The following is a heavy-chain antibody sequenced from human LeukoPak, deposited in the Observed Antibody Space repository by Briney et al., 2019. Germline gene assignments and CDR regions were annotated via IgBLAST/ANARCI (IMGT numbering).Heavy chain of an antibody. CDR3: VEGGAPSYYDGSGDAYFDY. CDR1: RFTFSNAW. D-gene: IGHD3-22*01. Sequence: GGSLRLSCAASRFTFSNAWMSWVRQAPGKGLEWVSVISGSGGRTSYADSVKGRFTVSRDNSKNTLYLQMNSLRAEDTAVYFCVEGGAPSYYDGSGDAYFDYWGQGTLVTLSS. V-gene: IGHV3-23*01. CDR2: ISGSGGRT. J-gene: IGHJ4*02.